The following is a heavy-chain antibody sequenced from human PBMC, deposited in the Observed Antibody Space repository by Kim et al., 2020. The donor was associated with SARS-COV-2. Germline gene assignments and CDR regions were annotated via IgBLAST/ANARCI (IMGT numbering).Heavy chain of an antibody. Sequence: SETLSLTCAVYGGSFSDYNWSWIRQPPGKGLEWIGEINHSGSTNVSPSVKSRITISVDTSKTQFSLRLKSMTATDTAVYYCERGRAGVVPAPVLGLGPYYDYYAMDVWGRGTPVAVSS. J-gene: IGHJ6*02. CDR3: ERGRAGVVPAPVLGLGPYYDYYAMDV. V-gene: IGHV4-34*01. CDR2: INHSGST. D-gene: IGHD2-2*02. CDR1: GGSFSDYN.